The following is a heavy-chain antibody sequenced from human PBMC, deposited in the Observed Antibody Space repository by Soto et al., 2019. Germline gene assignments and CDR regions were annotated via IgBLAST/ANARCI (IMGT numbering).Heavy chain of an antibody. CDR3: ARHPNIEGCDI. J-gene: IGHJ6*02. CDR2: FSPTDSYT. D-gene: IGHD2-15*01. Sequence: GESLKISCQGSGYSFANYWSSWVRQMPGKGLEWMGRFSPTDSYTDYNPSFQGHVTISGDKSISTSYVQWSSLKASDTAMYFCARHPNIEGCDIWGRGTTVTDAS. V-gene: IGHV5-10-1*01. CDR1: GYSFANYW.